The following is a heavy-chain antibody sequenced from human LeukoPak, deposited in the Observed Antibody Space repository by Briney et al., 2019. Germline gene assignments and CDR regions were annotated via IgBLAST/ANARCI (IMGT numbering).Heavy chain of an antibody. CDR3: ARVAYDSSGYPPTDSVWYFDL. J-gene: IGHJ2*01. CDR2: IYYSGST. V-gene: IGHV4-39*07. CDR1: GGSISSSSYY. Sequence: SETLSLTCTVSGGSISSSSYYWGWIRQPPGKGLEWIGSIYYSGSTYYNPSLKSRVTISVDTSKNQFSLKLSSVTAADTAVYYCARVAYDSSGYPPTDSVWYFDLWGRGTLVTVSS. D-gene: IGHD3-22*01.